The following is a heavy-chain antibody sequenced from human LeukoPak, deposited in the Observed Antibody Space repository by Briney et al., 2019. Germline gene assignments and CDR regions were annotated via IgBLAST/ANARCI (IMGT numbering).Heavy chain of an antibody. CDR3: ARDIIAVDIAEYFQH. D-gene: IGHD6-19*01. Sequence: PGGSQRLSCAASGFTFSSYWMSWVRQAPGKGLEWVANIKQDGSEKYYVDSVKGRFTISRDNAKNSLYLQMNSLRAEDTAVYYCARDIIAVDIAEYFQHWGQGTLVTVSS. J-gene: IGHJ1*01. CDR2: IKQDGSEK. V-gene: IGHV3-7*03. CDR1: GFTFSSYW.